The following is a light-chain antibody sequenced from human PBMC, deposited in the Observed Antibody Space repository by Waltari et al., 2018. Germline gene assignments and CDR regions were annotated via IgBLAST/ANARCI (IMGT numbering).Light chain of an antibody. CDR1: SSDVGGYNY. V-gene: IGLV2-14*01. Sequence: QSALTQPASVSGSPGQSITISCTGTSSDVGGYNYVSWYQQHPGKAPKLMIYEAYNRPSGVSNRFPGSKSGNTASLTISGLQAEDEADYYCSSRTGSSTLYVFGTGTKVTVL. J-gene: IGLJ1*01. CDR3: SSRTGSSTLYV. CDR2: EAY.